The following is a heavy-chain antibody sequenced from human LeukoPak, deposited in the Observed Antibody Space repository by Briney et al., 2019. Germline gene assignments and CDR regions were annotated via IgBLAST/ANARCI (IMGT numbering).Heavy chain of an antibody. CDR3: ARMPRYSSSRFFDY. D-gene: IGHD6-6*01. J-gene: IGHJ4*02. Sequence: SETLSLTCAVYGGSFSGYYWSWIRQPPGKGLEWIGEINHSGSTNYNPSLKSRVTISVDTSENQFSLKLSSVTAADTAVYYCARMPRYSSSRFFDYWGQGTLVTVSS. CDR2: INHSGST. V-gene: IGHV4-34*01. CDR1: GGSFSGYY.